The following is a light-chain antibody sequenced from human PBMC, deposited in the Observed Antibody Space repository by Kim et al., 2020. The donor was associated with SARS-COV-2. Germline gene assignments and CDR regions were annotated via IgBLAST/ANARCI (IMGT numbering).Light chain of an antibody. J-gene: IGKJ2*01. V-gene: IGKV1-27*01. CDR3: QKYDSGPYT. CDR2: GAS. CDR1: QGISNY. Sequence: IQMTQSPSSLSASVGDSVTITCRASQGISNYLAWYQEKPGKVPKLLIYGASTLQPGVPSRFSGTGSETDFTLTINTLQPEDVATYYCQKYDSGPYTFGQGTKL.